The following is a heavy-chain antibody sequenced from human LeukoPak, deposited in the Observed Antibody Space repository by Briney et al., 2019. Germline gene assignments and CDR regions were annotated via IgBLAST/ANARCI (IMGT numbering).Heavy chain of an antibody. D-gene: IGHD2-21*01. CDR1: GFTFSTYG. Sequence: PGGSLRLSCAASGFTFSTYGMHWVRQAPGKGLEWVAFILYDGSDKYYADSVKGRFTISRDNAKNSLYLQMNSQRAEDTAVYYCARGLYCGGDCWDAFDIWGQGTMVTVSS. CDR3: ARGLYCGGDCWDAFDI. CDR2: ILYDGSDK. J-gene: IGHJ3*02. V-gene: IGHV3-33*05.